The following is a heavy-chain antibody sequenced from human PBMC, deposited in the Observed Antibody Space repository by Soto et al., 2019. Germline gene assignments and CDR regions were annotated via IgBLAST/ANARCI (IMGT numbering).Heavy chain of an antibody. Sequence: SETLSLTCTVSGDSISNYYWAWIRQPPGKGLEWIGYVHSNGNTHHNPSLKSRVTISMDTSNNEFSLNLRAVTAADTAVYYCATLPPRIEVRLLPIPTGGQEILVTVSS. CDR3: ATLPPRIEVRLLPIPT. J-gene: IGHJ4*02. D-gene: IGHD1-26*01. CDR1: GDSISNYY. V-gene: IGHV4-59*12. CDR2: VHSNGNT.